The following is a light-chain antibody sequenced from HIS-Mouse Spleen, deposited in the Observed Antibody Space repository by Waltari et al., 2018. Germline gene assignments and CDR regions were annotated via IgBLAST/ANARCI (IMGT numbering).Light chain of an antibody. CDR1: SSAAGSYNL. CDR2: EGS. J-gene: IGLJ2*01. CDR3: CSYAGSSTFVV. Sequence: QSALTQPASVSGSPGQSNTSSCTGTSSAAGSYNLVVWYQQHPGKAPKLMIYEGSKRPSGVSNRFSGSKSGNTASLTISGLQAEDEADYYCCSYAGSSTFVVFGGGTKLTVL. V-gene: IGLV2-23*03.